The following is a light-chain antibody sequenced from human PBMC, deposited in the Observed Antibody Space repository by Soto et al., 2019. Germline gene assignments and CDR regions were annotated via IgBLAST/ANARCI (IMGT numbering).Light chain of an antibody. CDR2: EAT. V-gene: IGLV2-23*01. CDR1: SSDVGSYNL. Sequence: QSVLTQPASVSGSPEQSITISCTGTSSDVGSYNLVSWYQQHPGKAPKVMIYEATKRPSGVSNRFSGSKTGNTASLTISGLQAEDEADYYCFSHRGGDSHVFGTGTKLTVL. J-gene: IGLJ1*01. CDR3: FSHRGGDSHV.